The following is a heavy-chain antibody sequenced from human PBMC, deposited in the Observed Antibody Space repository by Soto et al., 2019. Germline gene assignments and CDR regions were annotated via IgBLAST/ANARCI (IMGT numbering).Heavy chain of an antibody. Sequence: ASVKVSCKASGYTFTSYAMHWVRQAPGQRLEWMGWINAGNGNTKYSQKFQGRVTITRDTSASTAYMELSSLRSEDTAVYYCARDIAARYYYFYYMDVWGKGTTVTSP. V-gene: IGHV1-3*01. CDR1: GYTFTSYA. J-gene: IGHJ6*03. D-gene: IGHD6-6*01. CDR3: ARDIAARYYYFYYMDV. CDR2: INAGNGNT.